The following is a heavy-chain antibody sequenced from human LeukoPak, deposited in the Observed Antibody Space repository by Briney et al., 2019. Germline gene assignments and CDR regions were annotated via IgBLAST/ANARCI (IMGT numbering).Heavy chain of an antibody. J-gene: IGHJ4*02. V-gene: IGHV1-46*01. CDR2: INSNGGST. D-gene: IGHD2-15*01. CDR1: GYTLTRYD. CDR3: ARVPRFCSGGRCYITSGFDY. Sequence: ASVKVSCKASGYTLTRYDMHWVRQAPGQGLEWMGIINSNGGSTSYPQKFQGRVTMTRDTSTSTVYMELSSLTSEDTAVYYCARVPRFCSGGRCYITSGFDYWGQGTLVTVSS.